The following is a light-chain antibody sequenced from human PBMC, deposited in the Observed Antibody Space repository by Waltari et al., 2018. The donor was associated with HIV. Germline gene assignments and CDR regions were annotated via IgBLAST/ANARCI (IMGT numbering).Light chain of an antibody. CDR1: SLRSYY. CDR2: GHN. J-gene: IGLJ1*01. V-gene: IGLV3-19*01. CDR3: KSRDDSGNFG. Sequence: SSELTQDPAVSVALGQTVRITCQGDSLRSYYASWFQQKPGPATVLVLYGHNLRPSGIPDRFSGSTSGNTVSLTITGAQAEDEGDYYCKSRDDSGNFGFGPGTKVTVL.